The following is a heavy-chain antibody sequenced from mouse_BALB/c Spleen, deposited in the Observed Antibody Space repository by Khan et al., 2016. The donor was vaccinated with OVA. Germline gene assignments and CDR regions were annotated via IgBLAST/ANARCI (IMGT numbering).Heavy chain of an antibody. CDR3: ARGHYGSPFAY. D-gene: IGHD2-1*01. V-gene: IGHV5-4*02. CDR1: GFTFSDYY. J-gene: IGHJ3*01. Sequence: VELVESGGGLVKPGGSLKLSCAASGFTFSDYYMYWVRQTPEKRLEWVATISDGGSYTYYPDSVKGRFTISRDDAKNNLYLQMSSLKSEDTAMYFCARGHYGSPFAYWGQGTLVTVSA. CDR2: ISDGGSYT.